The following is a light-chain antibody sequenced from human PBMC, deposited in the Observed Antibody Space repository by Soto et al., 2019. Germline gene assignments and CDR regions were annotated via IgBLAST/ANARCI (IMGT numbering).Light chain of an antibody. V-gene: IGKV1-5*01. Sequence: IQMTQSPSTLSASVGDRVTITCRASQSISRSLAWYQQKPGKAPKLLIYDASNLKRGVSSRFSGSGSGTDFTLTIGSLEPEDFAVYYCQQRSNWPSITFGQGTRLEI. J-gene: IGKJ5*01. CDR2: DAS. CDR1: QSISRS. CDR3: QQRSNWPSIT.